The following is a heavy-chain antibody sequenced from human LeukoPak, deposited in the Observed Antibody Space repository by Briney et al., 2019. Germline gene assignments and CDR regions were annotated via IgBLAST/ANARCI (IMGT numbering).Heavy chain of an antibody. D-gene: IGHD3-9*01. V-gene: IGHV3-21*01. CDR2: ISSSSSYI. CDR1: GFTVSSNY. CDR3: ARDRPAYYDILTGYSSYSMDV. Sequence: PGRSLRLSCAASGFTVSSNYMSWVRQAPGKGLEWVSSISSSSSYIYYADSVKGRFTISRDNAKNSLYLQMNSLRAEDTAVYYCARDRPAYYDILTGYSSYSMDVWGQGTTVTVSS. J-gene: IGHJ6*02.